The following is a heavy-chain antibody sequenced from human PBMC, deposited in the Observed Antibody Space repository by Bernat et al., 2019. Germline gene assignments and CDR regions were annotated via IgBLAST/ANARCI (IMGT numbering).Heavy chain of an antibody. CDR2: IRYDGSNK. CDR3: AKAPSYDSSGFFDY. J-gene: IGHJ4*02. D-gene: IGHD3-22*01. Sequence: QVQLVESGGGVVQPGGSLRLSCAASGFTFSSYGMHWVRQAPGKGLEWVAFIRYDGSNKYYADSVKGRFTISRDNSKNPLYLKMNSLRAEDTAVYYCAKAPSYDSSGFFDYWGQGTLVTVSS. CDR1: GFTFSSYG. V-gene: IGHV3-30*02.